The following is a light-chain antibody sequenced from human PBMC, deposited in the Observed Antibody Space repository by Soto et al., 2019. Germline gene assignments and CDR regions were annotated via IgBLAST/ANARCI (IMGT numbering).Light chain of an antibody. Sequence: QSFLTQPPPMSAAPGQMVAISCSGTSSNIGDNSVSWYQHFPGTAPKVLIYDNNRRPSGIPDRFSGSKSGTSATLTIIGLQTGDEADYYCATWDSALSAGVFGGGTKLTVL. CDR2: DNN. V-gene: IGLV1-51*01. CDR3: ATWDSALSAGV. CDR1: SSNIGDNS. J-gene: IGLJ3*02.